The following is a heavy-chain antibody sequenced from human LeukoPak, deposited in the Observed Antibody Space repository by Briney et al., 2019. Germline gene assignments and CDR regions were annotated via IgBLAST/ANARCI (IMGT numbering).Heavy chain of an antibody. D-gene: IGHD5-12*01. V-gene: IGHV4-38-2*02. Sequence: PSETLSLTCTVSGYSISSGYYWGWIRQPPGKGLEWIGSIYHSGSTYYNPSLKSRVTISVDTSKNQFSLKLSSVTAADTAVYYCARRRLLRAVDYWGQGTLVTVSS. CDR1: GYSISSGYY. CDR2: IYHSGST. CDR3: ARRRLLRAVDY. J-gene: IGHJ4*02.